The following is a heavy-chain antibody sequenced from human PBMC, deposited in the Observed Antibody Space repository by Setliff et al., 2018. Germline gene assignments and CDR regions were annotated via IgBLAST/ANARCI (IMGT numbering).Heavy chain of an antibody. V-gene: IGHV4-34*01. CDR3: ARENTAKNFWGEESDY. Sequence: SETLSLTCAVYGGSFSGYYWSWIRQPPGKGLEWIGEINHSGSTNYNPSLKSRVTISVDTSKNQFSLKLSSVTAADTAVYYCARENTAKNFWGEESDYWGQGTLVTVS. D-gene: IGHD3-3*01. J-gene: IGHJ4*02. CDR2: INHSGST. CDR1: GGSFSGYY.